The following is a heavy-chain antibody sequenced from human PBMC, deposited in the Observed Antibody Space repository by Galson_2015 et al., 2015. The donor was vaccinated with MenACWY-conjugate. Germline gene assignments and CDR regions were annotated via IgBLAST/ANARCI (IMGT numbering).Heavy chain of an antibody. V-gene: IGHV3-30*18. Sequence: LRLSCAASGFTFSSYGMHWVRQAPGKGLEWVAVISYDGSNKYYADSVKGRFTISRDNSKNTLYLQMNSLRAEDTAVYYCAKDTQKWFVYYFDYWGQGTLVTVSS. J-gene: IGHJ4*02. CDR1: GFTFSSYG. CDR3: AKDTQKWFVYYFDY. D-gene: IGHD3-10*01. CDR2: ISYDGSNK.